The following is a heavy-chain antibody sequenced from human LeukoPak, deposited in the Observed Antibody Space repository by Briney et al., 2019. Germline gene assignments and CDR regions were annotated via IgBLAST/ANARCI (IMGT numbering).Heavy chain of an antibody. V-gene: IGHV3-9*01. CDR3: GRDISAGGMDV. CDR1: GPKLNGFA. Sequence: GGSLRLSCAASGPKLNGFAMHWVRQASGKGLEWVSGLDFNSGRVGYADAVKGRFTVSRDIAKNTLYLEMNRLRVEDTALYYCGRDISAGGMDVWGQGTTVTVSS. J-gene: IGHJ6*02. CDR2: LDFNSGRV.